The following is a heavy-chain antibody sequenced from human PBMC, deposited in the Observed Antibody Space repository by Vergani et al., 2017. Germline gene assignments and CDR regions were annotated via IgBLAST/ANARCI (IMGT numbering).Heavy chain of an antibody. J-gene: IGHJ4*02. CDR3: ASLHSATDHIDF. V-gene: IGHV3-20*04. Sequence: EVQLLESGGGLVQPGGSLRLSCVTGGYTFEDYGMSWVRQAPGKGLEWVSGINWSGSTTGYAESVKGRFTISRDNAEKSLYLQMNNLRAEDTAVYFCASLHSATDHIDFWGQGTLVTVSS. D-gene: IGHD1-26*01. CDR2: INWSGSTT. CDR1: GYTFEDYG.